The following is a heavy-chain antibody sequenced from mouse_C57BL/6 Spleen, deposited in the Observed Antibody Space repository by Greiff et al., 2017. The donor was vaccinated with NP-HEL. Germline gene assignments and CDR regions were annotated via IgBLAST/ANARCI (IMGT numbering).Heavy chain of an antibody. CDR3: AREGGYYHGSSLYYYAMDY. D-gene: IGHD1-1*01. V-gene: IGHV3-6*01. CDR2: ISYDGSN. CDR1: GYSITSGYY. Sequence: EVQLKESGPGLVKPSQSLSLTCSVTGYSITSGYYWNWIRQFPGNKLEWMGYISYDGSNNYNPSLKNRISITRDTSKNQFFLKLNSVTTEDTATYYCAREGGYYHGSSLYYYAMDYWGQGTSVTVSS. J-gene: IGHJ4*01.